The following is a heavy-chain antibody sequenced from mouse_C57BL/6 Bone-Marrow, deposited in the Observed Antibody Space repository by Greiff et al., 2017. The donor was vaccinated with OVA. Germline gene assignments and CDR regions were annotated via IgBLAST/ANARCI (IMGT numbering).Heavy chain of an antibody. Sequence: QVQLQQSGAELARPGASVKMSCKASGYTFTSYTLHWVKQRPGQGLEWIGYINPSSGSTKYNQKFKDKATLTADKSSSTAYMQLSSLTSEDSAVYYCARDGNYLYYFDYWGQGTTLTVSS. CDR2: INPSSGST. J-gene: IGHJ2*01. CDR3: ARDGNYLYYFDY. V-gene: IGHV1-4*01. D-gene: IGHD2-1*01. CDR1: GYTFTSYT.